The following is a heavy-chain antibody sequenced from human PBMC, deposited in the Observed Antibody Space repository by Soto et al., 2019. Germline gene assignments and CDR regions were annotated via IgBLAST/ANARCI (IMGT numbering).Heavy chain of an antibody. CDR1: GYTFTSYD. CDR2: MNPNSGNT. V-gene: IGHV1-8*01. D-gene: IGHD6-19*01. CDR3: ARGWGIAVAGIFDY. Sequence: WASVKVSCKASGYTFTSYDINWVRQATGQGLEWMGWMNPNSGNTGYAQKFQGGVTMTRNTSISTAYMELSSLRSEDTAVYYCARGWGIAVAGIFDYWGQGTLVTVSS. J-gene: IGHJ4*02.